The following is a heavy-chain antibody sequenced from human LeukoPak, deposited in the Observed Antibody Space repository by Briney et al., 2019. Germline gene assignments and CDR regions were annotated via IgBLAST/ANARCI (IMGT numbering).Heavy chain of an antibody. CDR2: IYYSGST. CDR3: ARHRGYSYGYDAFDI. Sequence: SETLSLTCTVSGGSISSYYWSWIRQPPGKGLEWIGYIYYSGSTNYNPSLKSRVTISVDTSKSQFSLKLSSVTAADTAVYYCARHRGYSYGYDAFDIWGQGTMVTVSS. D-gene: IGHD5-18*01. CDR1: GGSISSYY. J-gene: IGHJ3*02. V-gene: IGHV4-59*08.